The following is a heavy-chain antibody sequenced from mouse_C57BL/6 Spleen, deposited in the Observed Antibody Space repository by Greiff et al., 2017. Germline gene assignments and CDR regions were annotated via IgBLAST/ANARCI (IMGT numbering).Heavy chain of an antibody. CDR1: GYSITSDY. V-gene: IGHV3-8*01. CDR2: ISYSGST. J-gene: IGHJ1*03. Sequence: EVKLMESGPGLAKPSQTLSLTCSVTGYSITSDYWNWIRKFPGNKLEYMGYISYSGSTYYNPSLKSRISITRDTSKNQYYLQLNSVTTEDTATYYCARSPSYYGSSYRYFDVWGTGTTGTVSS. D-gene: IGHD1-1*01. CDR3: ARSPSYYGSSYRYFDV.